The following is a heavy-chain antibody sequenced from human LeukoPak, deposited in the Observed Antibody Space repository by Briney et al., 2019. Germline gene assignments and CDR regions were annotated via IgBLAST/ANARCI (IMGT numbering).Heavy chain of an antibody. CDR2: ISYDGSNK. Sequence: GGSLRLSCAASGFTFSSYAMHWVRQAPGKGLEWVAVISYDGSNKYYADSVKGRFTISRDNSKNTLYLQMNSLRAEDTAVYYCARDGSGSYGDYLDPFDYWGQGTLVTVSS. CDR1: GFTFSSYA. D-gene: IGHD4-17*01. CDR3: ARDGSGSYGDYLDPFDY. J-gene: IGHJ4*02. V-gene: IGHV3-30-3*01.